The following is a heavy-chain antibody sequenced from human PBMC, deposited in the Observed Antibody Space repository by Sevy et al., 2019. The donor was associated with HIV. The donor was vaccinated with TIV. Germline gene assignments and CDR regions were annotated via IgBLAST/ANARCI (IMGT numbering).Heavy chain of an antibody. J-gene: IGHJ4*02. CDR2: MNPVSGGT. Sequence: ASVKVSCKASGYNFRGYYMHWVRQAPGQGLEWMGWMNPVSGGTNYAQKFQDRVTMTRDTSISTAYMELTKLRSDDSAVYYCASGESSDFVYWGKGTLVTVSS. D-gene: IGHD3-3*01. CDR1: GYNFRGYY. V-gene: IGHV1-2*02. CDR3: ASGESSDFVY.